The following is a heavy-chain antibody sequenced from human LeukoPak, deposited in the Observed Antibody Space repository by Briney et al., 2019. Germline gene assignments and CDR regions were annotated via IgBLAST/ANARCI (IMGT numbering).Heavy chain of an antibody. V-gene: IGHV3-21*01. CDR1: GFTFSSYS. D-gene: IGHD3-22*01. Sequence: GGSLRLSCAASGFTFSSYSMNWVRQAPGKGLEWVSSISSSSSYIYYADSVKGRFTISRDNAKNSLYLQMNSLRAEDRAVYYCARGDKYYYDSSGYMDVWGKGTTVTVSS. CDR2: ISSSSSYI. CDR3: ARGDKYYYDSSGYMDV. J-gene: IGHJ6*03.